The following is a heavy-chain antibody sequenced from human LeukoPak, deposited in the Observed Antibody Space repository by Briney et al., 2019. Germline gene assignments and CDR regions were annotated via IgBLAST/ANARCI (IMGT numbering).Heavy chain of an antibody. D-gene: IGHD2-2*01. V-gene: IGHV3-7*01. CDR2: IKQDGSEK. J-gene: IGHJ4*02. Sequence: PGGSLRLSCAASGFTFSSYWMSWVRQAPGKGLEWVANIKQDGSEKYCVDSVKGRFTISRDNAKNSLYLQMNSLRAEDTAVYYCARERPASYIPGPIDYWGQGTLVTVSS. CDR3: ARERPASYIPGPIDY. CDR1: GFTFSSYW.